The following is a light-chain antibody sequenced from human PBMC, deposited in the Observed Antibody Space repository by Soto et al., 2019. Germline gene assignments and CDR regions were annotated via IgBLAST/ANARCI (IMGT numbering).Light chain of an antibody. V-gene: IGLV2-14*01. CDR2: EVS. J-gene: IGLJ1*01. Sequence: QSALTQPASVSGSPGQSITISCTGTSSDVGGYNYVSWYQHHPGKAPKLIIYEVSNRPSGVSNRFSGSKSGNTASLTISGLQAEDEADYYCSSYSSSSTLCVFGTGTKLTVL. CDR3: SSYSSSSTLCV. CDR1: SSDVGGYNY.